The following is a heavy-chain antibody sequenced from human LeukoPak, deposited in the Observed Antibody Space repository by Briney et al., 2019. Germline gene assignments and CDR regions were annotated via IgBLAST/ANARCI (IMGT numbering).Heavy chain of an antibody. Sequence: SETLSLTCTVSGGSISSYYWSWIRQPPGKGLEWIGYIYYSGSTNYNPSLKSRVTISVDTSKNQFSLKLSSVTAADTAVYYCARGGRGYSGYGDYNDAFDIWGRGTMVTVSS. J-gene: IGHJ3*02. CDR2: IYYSGST. V-gene: IGHV4-59*01. D-gene: IGHD5-12*01. CDR1: GGSISSYY. CDR3: ARGGRGYSGYGDYNDAFDI.